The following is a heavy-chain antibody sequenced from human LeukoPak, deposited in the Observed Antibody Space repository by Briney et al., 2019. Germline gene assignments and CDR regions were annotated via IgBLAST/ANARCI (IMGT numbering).Heavy chain of an antibody. CDR1: GGSISSYY. J-gene: IGHJ6*02. V-gene: IGHV4-59*08. CDR3: ARHYYDSGGYPYYYYYGMDV. CDR2: IYYSGST. Sequence: SETLSLTCTVSGGSISSYYWSWIRQPPGKGLEWIGYIYYSGSTNYNPSLKSRVTISVDKSKNQFSLKLKSVTAADTAVYYCARHYYDSGGYPYYYYYGMDVWGQGTTVTVSS. D-gene: IGHD3-22*01.